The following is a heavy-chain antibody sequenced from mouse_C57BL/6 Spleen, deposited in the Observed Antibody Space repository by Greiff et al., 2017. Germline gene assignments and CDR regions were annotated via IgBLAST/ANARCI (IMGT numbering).Heavy chain of an antibody. J-gene: IGHJ3*01. CDR2: ISYDGSN. V-gene: IGHV3-6*01. Sequence: VQLVESGPGLVKPSQSLSLTCPVTGYSITSGYYWNWIRQFPGNKLEWMGYISYDGSNNYNPSFKNRISITRDTSKNQFFLKLNSVTTEDTATYYCAREGSGSSPWFAYWGQGTLVTVSA. CDR3: AREGSGSSPWFAY. CDR1: GYSITSGYY. D-gene: IGHD1-1*01.